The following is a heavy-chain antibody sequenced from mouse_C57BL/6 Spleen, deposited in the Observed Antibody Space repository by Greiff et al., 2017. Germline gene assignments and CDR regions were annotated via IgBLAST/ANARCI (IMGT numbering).Heavy chain of an antibody. CDR2: ISSGSSTH. CDR3: ARFYYNYVGFAY. CDR1: GFTFSDYG. Sequence: VKLVESGGGLVKPGGSLKLSCAASGFTFSDYGMHWVRQAPEKGLAWVAYISSGSSTHYYADTVKGRFAISRDNAKNTLLLQRTSLRSEDTAMYYCARFYYNYVGFAYWGQGTLVTVSA. V-gene: IGHV5-17*01. D-gene: IGHD2-4*01. J-gene: IGHJ3*01.